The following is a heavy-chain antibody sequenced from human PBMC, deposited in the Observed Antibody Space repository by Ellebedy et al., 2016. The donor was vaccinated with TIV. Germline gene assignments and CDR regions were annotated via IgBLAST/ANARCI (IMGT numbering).Heavy chain of an antibody. CDR3: ARDVHWNYLHGMDV. Sequence: PGGSLRLSCAASGFTFSSYWMSWVRQAPGKGLEWVANIKQDGSEKYYVDSVKGRFTISRDNAKNSLYLQMNSLRAEDTAVYYCARDVHWNYLHGMDVWGQGTTVTVSS. J-gene: IGHJ6*02. CDR1: GFTFSSYW. V-gene: IGHV3-7*01. CDR2: IKQDGSEK. D-gene: IGHD1-7*01.